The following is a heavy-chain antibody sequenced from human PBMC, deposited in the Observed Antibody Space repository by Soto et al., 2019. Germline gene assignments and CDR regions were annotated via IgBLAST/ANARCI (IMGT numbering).Heavy chain of an antibody. CDR1: GGSIRSSSYY. D-gene: IGHD1-26*01. V-gene: IGHV4-39*01. CDR3: ASPPTIAGYW. CDR2: VYYSGTT. Sequence: QVQLQESGPGLVKPSETLSLTCTVSGGSIRSSSYYWVWIRQAPGKGLEWIGSVYYSGTTYYNPSLKGGVTISVDTSRNQFSLTMTSVTAADTAMYYCASPPTIAGYWWGQGTRVTVSS. J-gene: IGHJ4*02.